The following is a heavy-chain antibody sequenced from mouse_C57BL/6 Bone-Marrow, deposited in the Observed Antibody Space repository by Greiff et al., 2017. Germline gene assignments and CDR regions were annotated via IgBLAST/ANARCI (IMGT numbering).Heavy chain of an antibody. CDR1: GYTFTSYG. V-gene: IGHV1-81*01. CDR3: ARVGYYWFAY. Sequence: QVQLQQSGAELARPGASVKLSCKASGYTFTSYGISWVKQRTGQGLEWIGEIYPRSGNTYYNEKFKGKATLTADKSSSTPYMELRSLTSEDSAVYFCARVGYYWFAYWGQGTLVTVSA. D-gene: IGHD2-3*01. J-gene: IGHJ3*01. CDR2: IYPRSGNT.